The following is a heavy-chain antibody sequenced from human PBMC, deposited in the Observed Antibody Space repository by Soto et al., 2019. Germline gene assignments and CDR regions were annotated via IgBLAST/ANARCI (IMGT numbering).Heavy chain of an antibody. CDR3: ASNYYYGSGSYYTWFDY. CDR2: IIPILGIA. J-gene: IGHJ4*02. CDR1: GGTFSSYT. D-gene: IGHD3-10*01. Sequence: QVQLVQSGAEVKKPGSSVKVSCKASGGTFSSYTISWVRQAPRQGLEWMGRIIPILGIANYAQKFQGRVTITADKSTSTAYMELSSLRSEDTAVYYCASNYYYGSGSYYTWFDYWGQGTLVTVSS. V-gene: IGHV1-69*02.